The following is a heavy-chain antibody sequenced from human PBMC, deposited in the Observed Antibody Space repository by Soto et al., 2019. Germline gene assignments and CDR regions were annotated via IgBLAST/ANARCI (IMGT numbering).Heavy chain of an antibody. Sequence: QITLKESGPTLVKPTQTLTLTCSFSGFSLSASGVGVGWIRQPPGKALEWLALIYWDEDKRYSPSLKSRLTITKDTSKNQVVLTMTNVDPVDTATYYCAHRFKRTTEVWGQGTLVTVSS. D-gene: IGHD1-7*01. CDR1: GFSLSASGVG. V-gene: IGHV2-5*02. CDR3: AHRFKRTTEV. J-gene: IGHJ4*02. CDR2: IYWDEDK.